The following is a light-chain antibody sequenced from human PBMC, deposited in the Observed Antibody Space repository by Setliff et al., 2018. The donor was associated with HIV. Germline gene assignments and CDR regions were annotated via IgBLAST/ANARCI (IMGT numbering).Light chain of an antibody. CDR2: EVK. V-gene: IGLV2-23*02. CDR3: CSYAGSYTYV. J-gene: IGLJ1*01. Sequence: QSALTQPASVSGSPGQAITISCTGNNSDIGTYDLVSWYQQHPGRAPKLTIFEVKRRPSGVSNRFSGSKSGNTASLTISGLQAEDEADYYCCSYAGSYTYVFGTGTKV. CDR1: NSDIGTYDL.